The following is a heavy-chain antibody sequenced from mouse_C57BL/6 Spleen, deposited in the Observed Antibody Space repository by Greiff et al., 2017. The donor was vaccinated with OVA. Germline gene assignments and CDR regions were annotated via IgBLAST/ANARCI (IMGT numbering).Heavy chain of an antibody. D-gene: IGHD1-1*01. Sequence: EVKLVESGGGLVQPGGSMKLSCVASGFTFSNYWMNWVRQPPEKGLEWVAQIRLKSDNYATHYAEAVKGRFTISRDDSKSSVHLQMNNLRAEDTGIYYCTGGTTVVAYYAMDYWGQGTSVTVSS. V-gene: IGHV6-3*01. CDR3: TGGTTVVAYYAMDY. J-gene: IGHJ4*01. CDR1: GFTFSNYW. CDR2: IRLKSDNYAT.